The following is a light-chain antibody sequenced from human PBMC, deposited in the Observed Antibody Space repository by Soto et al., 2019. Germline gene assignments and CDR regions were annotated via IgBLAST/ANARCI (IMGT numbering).Light chain of an antibody. Sequence: DIQMTQSPSSLSASVGDRATITCRASQGISNYLAWYQQKPGKVPKLLIYAASTLQSGVPSRFSGSGSGTDFTLTISSLQPEDVATYYCQKYNSAPPLFTFGPGTKVDIK. CDR1: QGISNY. CDR2: AAS. J-gene: IGKJ3*01. V-gene: IGKV1-27*01. CDR3: QKYNSAPPLFT.